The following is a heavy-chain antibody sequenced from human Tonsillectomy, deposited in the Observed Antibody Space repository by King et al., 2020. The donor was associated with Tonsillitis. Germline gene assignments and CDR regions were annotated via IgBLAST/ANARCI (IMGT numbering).Heavy chain of an antibody. CDR2: INHSGST. CDR3: ARGGQLWRQLYFDL. Sequence: VQLQQWGAGLLKPSETLSLTCAVYGGSFSGYYWSWIRQPPGKGLEWIGEINHSGSTNYNPSLKSRVTISVDTSKNQFSLKLSSVTAADTAVYYCARGGQLWRQLYFDLWGRGTLVTVSS. CDR1: GGSFSGYY. J-gene: IGHJ2*01. V-gene: IGHV4-34*01. D-gene: IGHD5-18*01.